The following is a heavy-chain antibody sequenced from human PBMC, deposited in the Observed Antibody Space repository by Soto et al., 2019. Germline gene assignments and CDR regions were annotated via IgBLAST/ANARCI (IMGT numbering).Heavy chain of an antibody. J-gene: IGHJ4*02. CDR3: ARGAYYDSSGYYPFDY. Sequence: QVQLVQSGAEVKKPGASVKVSCKASGYTFTGYYMHWVRQAPGQGLEWMGWINPNSGGTNYAQKFQGWVTMTMDTSISIAYMELSRLRSDDTAVYYCARGAYYDSSGYYPFDYWGQGTLLTVSS. CDR2: INPNSGGT. D-gene: IGHD3-22*01. V-gene: IGHV1-2*04. CDR1: GYTFTGYY.